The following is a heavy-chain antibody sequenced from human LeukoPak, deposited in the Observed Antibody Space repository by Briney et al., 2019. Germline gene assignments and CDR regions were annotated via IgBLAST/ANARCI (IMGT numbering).Heavy chain of an antibody. CDR3: ARGRSYDYVWGSYRLIRNWFDP. CDR2: INHSGST. D-gene: IGHD3-16*02. Sequence: PSETLSLTCAVYGGSFSGYYWSWIRQPPGKGLEWIGEINHSGSTNYNPSLKSRVTISVDTSKNQFSLKLSSATAADTAVYYCARGRSYDYVWGSYRLIRNWFDPWGQGTLVTVSS. J-gene: IGHJ5*02. V-gene: IGHV4-34*01. CDR1: GGSFSGYY.